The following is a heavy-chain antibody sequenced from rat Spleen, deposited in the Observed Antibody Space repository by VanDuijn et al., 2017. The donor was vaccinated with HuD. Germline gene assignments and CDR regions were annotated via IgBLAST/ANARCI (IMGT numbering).Heavy chain of an antibody. Sequence: EVQLVESGGGLVQPGRSMKLSCAASGFTFSSFAMAWVRQAPKKGLEWVATITSGGSNTYYPDSVKGRFTISRDNAKSTLYLQMDSLRSEDTATYYCARNNNGDFWGQGVMVTVSS. CDR2: ITSGGSNT. V-gene: IGHV5-25*01. J-gene: IGHJ2*01. D-gene: IGHD1-10*01. CDR1: GFTFSSFA. CDR3: ARNNNGDF.